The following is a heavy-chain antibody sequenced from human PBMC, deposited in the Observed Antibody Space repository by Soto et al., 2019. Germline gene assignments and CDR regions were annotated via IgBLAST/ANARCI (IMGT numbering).Heavy chain of an antibody. D-gene: IGHD3-3*01. CDR3: ARDSDFWSSNFDY. CDR2: IIPSFGST. CDR1: GGTFSSYA. V-gene: IGHV1-46*01. J-gene: IGHJ4*02. Sequence: ASVKVSCKASGGTFSSYAISWVRQAPGQGLEWMGVIIPSFGSTSYAQKFQGRVTMTRDTSTSTVYMELSSLRSEDTAVYYCARDSDFWSSNFDYWGQGTLVTVSS.